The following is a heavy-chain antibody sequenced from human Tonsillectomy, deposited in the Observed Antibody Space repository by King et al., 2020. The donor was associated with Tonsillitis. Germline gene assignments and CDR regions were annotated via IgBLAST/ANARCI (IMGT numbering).Heavy chain of an antibody. D-gene: IGHD2-15*01. V-gene: IGHV4-38-2*01. CDR1: GYSISSGYY. Sequence: QLQESGPGLVKPSETLSLTCAVSGYSISSGYYWGWIRQPPGKGLEWIGSIYHSGSTYYNPSLKSRVTISVDTSKNKFSLKLSSVTAADTAVYYCASIVVVVAATREAFDIWGQGTMVTVSS. J-gene: IGHJ3*02. CDR2: IYHSGST. CDR3: ASIVVVVAATREAFDI.